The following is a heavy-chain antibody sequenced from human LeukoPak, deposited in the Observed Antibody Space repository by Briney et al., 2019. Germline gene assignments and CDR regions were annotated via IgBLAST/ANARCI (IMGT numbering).Heavy chain of an antibody. V-gene: IGHV4-59*01. D-gene: IGHD3-16*01. CDR3: ARETSHKGAHYMDV. J-gene: IGHJ6*03. Sequence: SETLSLTCTVSGGSFTTYYWSWIRQPPGKGLEWIGYIYYSGSTNYNPSLKSRVTISVDTSKNQFSLKLSSVTAADTAVYYCARETSHKGAHYMDVWGKGTTVTISS. CDR1: GGSFTTYY. CDR2: IYYSGST.